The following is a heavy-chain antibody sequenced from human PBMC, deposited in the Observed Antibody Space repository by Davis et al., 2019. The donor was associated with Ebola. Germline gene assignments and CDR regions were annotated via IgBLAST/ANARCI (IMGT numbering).Heavy chain of an antibody. CDR3: LGAFNI. CDR1: GFTFSSYW. V-gene: IGHV3-74*01. CDR2: IKTDGSST. J-gene: IGHJ3*02. Sequence: GESLKISCAASGFTFSSYWMHWVRQAPGTGLVWVSRIKTDGSSTSYADSVKGRFTISRDNAKNTLYLQMNSLRAEDTAVYYCLGAFNIWGRGTMVTVSS.